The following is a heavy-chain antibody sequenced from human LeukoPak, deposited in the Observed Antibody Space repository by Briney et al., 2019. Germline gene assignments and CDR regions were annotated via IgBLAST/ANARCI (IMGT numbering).Heavy chain of an antibody. CDR1: GFTFEDYA. D-gene: IGHD1-26*01. V-gene: IGHV3-9*01. CDR3: AREGPRGSGSYGPLYGGMDV. J-gene: IGHJ6*02. Sequence: PGRSLRLSCAVSGFTFEDYAMHWVRQAPGKGLDWVAAISWNSGSINYADSVKGRFTISRDNAKNSLYLQMNSLRAEDTAVYYCAREGPRGSGSYGPLYGGMDVWGQGTTVTVSS. CDR2: ISWNSGSI.